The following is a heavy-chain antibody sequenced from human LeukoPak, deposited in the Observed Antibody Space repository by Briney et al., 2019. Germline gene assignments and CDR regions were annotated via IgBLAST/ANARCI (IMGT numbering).Heavy chain of an antibody. CDR1: GYSISTGYY. J-gene: IGHJ6*03. Sequence: PSETLSLTCTVSGYSISTGYYWDWIRQPPGKGLEWIGSIYRTGSTNYNPSLKSRVTISLDTSKNQFSLKVSSVTAADTAVYYCARGDCSSTICYSPMDVWGKGTTVTVSS. D-gene: IGHD2-2*01. CDR2: IYRTGST. V-gene: IGHV4-38-2*02. CDR3: ARGDCSSTICYSPMDV.